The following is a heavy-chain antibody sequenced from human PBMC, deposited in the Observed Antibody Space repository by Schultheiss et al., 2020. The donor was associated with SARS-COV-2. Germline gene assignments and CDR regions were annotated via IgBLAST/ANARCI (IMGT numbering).Heavy chain of an antibody. CDR3: ARTSRDTIFGVVTQFDP. CDR1: GGSISSGGYY. Sequence: SETLSLTCTVSGGSISSGGYYWSWIRQPPGKGLEWIGEINHSGSTNYNPSLKSRVTISVDTSKNRFSLKLSSVTAADTAVYYCARTSRDTIFGVVTQFDPWGQGTLVTVSS. V-gene: IGHV4-61*08. CDR2: INHSGST. J-gene: IGHJ5*02. D-gene: IGHD3-3*01.